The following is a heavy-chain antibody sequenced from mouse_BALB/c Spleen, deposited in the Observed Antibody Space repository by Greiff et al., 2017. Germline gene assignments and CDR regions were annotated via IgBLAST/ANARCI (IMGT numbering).Heavy chain of an antibody. D-gene: IGHD2-12*01. CDR1: GFTFTDYY. Sequence: VQLKESGGGLVQPGGSLRLSCATSGFTFTDYYMSWVRQPPGKALEWLGFIRNKANGYTTEYSASVKGRFTISRDNSQSILYLQMNTLRAEDSATYYCARDIRRDYYAMDYWGQGTSVTVSS. J-gene: IGHJ4*01. CDR3: ARDIRRDYYAMDY. CDR2: IRNKANGYTT. V-gene: IGHV7-3*02.